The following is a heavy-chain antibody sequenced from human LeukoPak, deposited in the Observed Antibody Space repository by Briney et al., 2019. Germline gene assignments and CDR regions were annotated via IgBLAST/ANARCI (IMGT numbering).Heavy chain of an antibody. V-gene: IGHV1-69*13. CDR2: IILVLGTA. Sequence: ASVKVSCKASGGTFSSCAINWVRQAPGQGLEWMGGIILVLGTAKYAQKFQGRVTITADESTSTAYMELSSLRSEDTAVYYCARGEVPPHYFDSWGQGTLVTVSS. J-gene: IGHJ4*02. CDR3: ARGEVPPHYFDS. CDR1: GGTFSSCA.